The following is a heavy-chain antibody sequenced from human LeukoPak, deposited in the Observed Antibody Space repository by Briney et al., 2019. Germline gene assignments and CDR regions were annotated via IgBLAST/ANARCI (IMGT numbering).Heavy chain of an antibody. J-gene: IGHJ4*02. CDR1: GFTFSSYA. Sequence: GGSLRLSCAASGFTFSSYAMHWVRQAPGKGLEYVSAISSNGGSTYYANSVKGRFTISRDNSENTVYLQMNDLRAEDTAVYYCARVRVPSRILLPYFDYWGQGTLVTVSS. V-gene: IGHV3-64*01. CDR2: ISSNGGST. CDR3: ARVRVPSRILLPYFDY. D-gene: IGHD2-15*01.